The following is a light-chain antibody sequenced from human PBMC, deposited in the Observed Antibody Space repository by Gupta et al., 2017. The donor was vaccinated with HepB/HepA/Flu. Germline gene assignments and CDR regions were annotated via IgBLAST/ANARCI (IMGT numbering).Light chain of an antibody. CDR2: RAT. CDR1: QSVGNN. CDR3: QQYNNWPPWT. Sequence: EIVMPQSPATLTVSPGERATLSGRASQSVGNNLAWYQQRPGQAPRLLIYRATARATGVSARFSGSGSGTEFTLSISSLQSDEFAVYYCQQYNNWPPWTFGHGTKVEIK. V-gene: IGKV3-15*01. J-gene: IGKJ1*01.